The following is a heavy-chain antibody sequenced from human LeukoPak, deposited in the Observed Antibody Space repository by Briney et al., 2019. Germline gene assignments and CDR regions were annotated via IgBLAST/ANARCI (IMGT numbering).Heavy chain of an antibody. D-gene: IGHD3-9*01. V-gene: IGHV3-30*02. Sequence: AGGSLRLSCAASGFTFSSYGMHWVRQAPGKGLEWVAFIRYDGSNKYYADSVKGRFTISRDNGKNSLYLQMNSLRAEDTAVYYCARQRGDILTGYYIPRGFDYWGQGTLVTVSS. CDR3: ARQRGDILTGYYIPRGFDY. CDR1: GFTFSSYG. J-gene: IGHJ4*02. CDR2: IRYDGSNK.